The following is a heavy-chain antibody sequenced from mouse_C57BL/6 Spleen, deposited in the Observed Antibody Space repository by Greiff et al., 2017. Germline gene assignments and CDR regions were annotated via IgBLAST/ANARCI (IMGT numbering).Heavy chain of an antibody. V-gene: IGHV1-81*01. D-gene: IGHD1-1*01. CDR3: ARGITTVVAPYFDY. J-gene: IGHJ2*01. CDR1: GYTFTSYG. Sequence: VQLVESGAELARPGASVKLSCKASGYTFTSYGISWVKQRTGQGLEWIGEIYPRSGNTYYNEKFKGKATLTADKSSSTAYMELRSLTSEDSAVYFCARGITTVVAPYFDYWGQGTTLTVSS. CDR2: IYPRSGNT.